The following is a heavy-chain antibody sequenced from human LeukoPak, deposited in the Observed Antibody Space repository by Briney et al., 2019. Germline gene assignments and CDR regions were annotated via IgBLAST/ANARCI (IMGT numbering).Heavy chain of an antibody. J-gene: IGHJ3*02. D-gene: IGHD4-17*01. CDR1: WLTVSSNY. Sequence: PGGSLRLSCAASWLTVSSNYMSWVRPAPGKGLEWVSVIYRSGSTYYADSVKGRFTISRDDSKNTLYLQMNSLRAEDTAVYYCARTGDGDSYIGAFDIWGQGTMVTVSS. V-gene: IGHV3-53*01. CDR3: ARTGDGDSYIGAFDI. CDR2: IYRSGST.